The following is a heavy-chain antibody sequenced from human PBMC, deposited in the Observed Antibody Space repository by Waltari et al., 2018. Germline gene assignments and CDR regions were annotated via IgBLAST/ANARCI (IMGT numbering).Heavy chain of an antibody. Sequence: QVQLQQWGAGLLKPSETLSLTCAVYGGSFSGYYWRWIRQPPGKGLEWIGEINHSGSTNYNPSLKSRVTISVDTSKNQFSLKLSSVTAADTAVYYCASTVAEIFGVLIIQKNNWFDPWGQGTLVTVSS. CDR1: GGSFSGYY. CDR3: ASTVAEIFGVLIIQKNNWFDP. J-gene: IGHJ5*02. V-gene: IGHV4-34*01. CDR2: INHSGST. D-gene: IGHD3-3*01.